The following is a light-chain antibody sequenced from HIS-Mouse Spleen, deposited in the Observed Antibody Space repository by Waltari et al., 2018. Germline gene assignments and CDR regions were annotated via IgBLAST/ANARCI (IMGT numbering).Light chain of an antibody. J-gene: IGLJ2*01. Sequence: QSVLPQQLSASGTPGQRVTISCSRRSSNTGRNTLDWYHQLPGTAPKLMIYDDSNRPSGVSNRFSGSKSGNTASLTISGLQAEDEADYYCSSYTSSSTLVFGGGTKLTVL. CDR1: SSNTGRNTL. CDR2: DDS. CDR3: SSYTSSSTLV. V-gene: IGLV2-14*01.